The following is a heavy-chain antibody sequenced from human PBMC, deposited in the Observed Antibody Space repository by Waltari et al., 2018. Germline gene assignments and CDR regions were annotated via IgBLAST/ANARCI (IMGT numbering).Heavy chain of an antibody. D-gene: IGHD2-8*01. CDR2: ISSSGSTI. CDR1: GFTFSSYE. Sequence: EVQLVESGGGLVQPGGSLRLSCAASGFTFSSYEMNWVRQAPATGLEWVSYISSSGSTIYYADSVKGRFTISRDNAKNSLYLQMNSLRAEDTAVYYCARDSIYCTNGVCFAPLDYWGQGTLVTVSS. V-gene: IGHV3-48*03. CDR3: ARDSIYCTNGVCFAPLDY. J-gene: IGHJ4*02.